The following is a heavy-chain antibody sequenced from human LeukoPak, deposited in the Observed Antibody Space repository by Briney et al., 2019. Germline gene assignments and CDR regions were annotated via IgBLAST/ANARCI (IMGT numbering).Heavy chain of an antibody. CDR1: GFTFDDYA. V-gene: IGHV3-9*01. CDR2: ISWNSGSI. J-gene: IGHJ4*02. CDR3: AKDGGGSYSDYYFDY. Sequence: GGSLRLSCAASGFTFDDYAMHWVRQAPGKGLEWVSGISWNSGSIGYADSVKGRFTISRDNAKNSLYLQMSSLRAEDTALYYCAKDGGGSYSDYYFDYWGQGTLVTVSS. D-gene: IGHD1-26*01.